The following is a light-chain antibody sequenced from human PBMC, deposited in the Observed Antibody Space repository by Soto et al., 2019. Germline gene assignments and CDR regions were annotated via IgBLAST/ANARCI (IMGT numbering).Light chain of an antibody. J-gene: IGKJ1*01. V-gene: IGKV1-8*01. CDR1: QGISSY. CDR3: QQYYSYPWT. CDR2: AAS. Sequence: AIRMTQSPSSFSASTGDRVTITCRASQGISSYLAWYQQKPGKAPKLLIYAASTLQSGVPSRFSGSGSGTEFTLTISCLQSEDFATYYCQQYYSYPWTFGQGTK.